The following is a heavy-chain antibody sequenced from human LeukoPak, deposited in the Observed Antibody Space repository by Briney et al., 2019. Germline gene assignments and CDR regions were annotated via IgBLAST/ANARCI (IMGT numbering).Heavy chain of an antibody. Sequence: GGSLRLSCAASEFTFNKAWMSWVRQAPGKGLEWVGRIKSRADGGTTDYAAPVKGRFTISTDDSEDTLYLQTNSLKTEDTAVYYCTTGQRYALSAFDIWGQGTMVTVSS. J-gene: IGHJ3*02. CDR3: TTGQRYALSAFDI. D-gene: IGHD3-9*01. V-gene: IGHV3-15*01. CDR2: IKSRADGGTT. CDR1: EFTFNKAW.